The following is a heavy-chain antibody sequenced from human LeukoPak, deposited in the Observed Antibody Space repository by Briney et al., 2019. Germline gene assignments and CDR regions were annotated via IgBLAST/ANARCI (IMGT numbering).Heavy chain of an antibody. CDR1: GFTFSGSA. V-gene: IGHV3-73*01. CDR3: TRPTYDSSGYGAFDI. CDR2: MRSKANSYAT. D-gene: IGHD3-22*01. J-gene: IGHJ3*02. Sequence: GGTLRLSCAASGFTFSGSAMHWVREASGKGREWVGHMRSKANSYATAYAASVKGRFTISRDDSKNTAYLQMNSLKTEDTAVYYCTRPTYDSSGYGAFDIWGQGTMVTVSS.